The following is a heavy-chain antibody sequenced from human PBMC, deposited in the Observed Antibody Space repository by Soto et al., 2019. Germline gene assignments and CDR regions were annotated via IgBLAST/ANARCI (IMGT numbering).Heavy chain of an antibody. Sequence: VQLVESGGGLVQPGGSLRLSCAASGFTFSSYWMSWVRQAPGKGLEWVANIKQDGSEKYYVDSVKGRFTISRDNAKNSLYLQMNSLRAEDTAVYYCARAVYDSSGYYSDFDYWGQGTLVTVSS. CDR3: ARAVYDSSGYYSDFDY. CDR1: GFTFSSYW. CDR2: IKQDGSEK. D-gene: IGHD3-22*01. V-gene: IGHV3-7*05. J-gene: IGHJ4*02.